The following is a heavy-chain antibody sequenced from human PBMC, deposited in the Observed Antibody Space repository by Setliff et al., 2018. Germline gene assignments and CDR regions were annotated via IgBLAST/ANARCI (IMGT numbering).Heavy chain of an antibody. CDR2: IRPYIGHT. CDR3: ARVVAHTHFYDRSDYYFDGLDI. CDR1: GYNLDDFG. J-gene: IGHJ3*02. D-gene: IGHD3-22*01. Sequence: ASVKVSCKASGYNLDDFGINWLRQAPGQWLEWMGWIRPYIGHTIYAQKFQGRVTMTTDAPTSTAYMELTSLRHDDTAVYYCARVVAHTHFYDRSDYYFDGLDIWGQEAKVTVSS. V-gene: IGHV1-18*01.